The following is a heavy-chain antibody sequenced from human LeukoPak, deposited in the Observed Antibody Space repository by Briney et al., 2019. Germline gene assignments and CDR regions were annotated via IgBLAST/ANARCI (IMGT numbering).Heavy chain of an antibody. V-gene: IGHV3-30*03. J-gene: IGHJ4*02. CDR3: AILGAARLRVFDY. CDR2: ISYDGSNK. CDR1: GFAFSSYG. Sequence: PGRSLRLSCAASGFAFSSYGMHWVRQAPGKGLEWVAVISYDGSNKYYADSVKGRFTISRDNSKNTLYLQMNSLRAEDTAVYYCAILGAARLRVFDYWGQGTLSPSPQ. D-gene: IGHD6-6*01.